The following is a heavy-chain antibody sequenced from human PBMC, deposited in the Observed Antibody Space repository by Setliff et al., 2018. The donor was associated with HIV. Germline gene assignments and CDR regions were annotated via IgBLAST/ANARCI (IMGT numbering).Heavy chain of an antibody. CDR3: ARAYSSSWLYDY. J-gene: IGHJ4*02. V-gene: IGHV4-59*01. CDR2: IYYSGST. D-gene: IGHD6-13*01. Sequence: SETLSLTCTVSGGSISSYYWNWIRQPPGKGLEWIGYIYYSGSTNYNPSLKSRVTISVDTSKNQFSLKLTSVTAADTAVYYCARAYSSSWLYDYWGQGTLVTVSS. CDR1: GGSISSYY.